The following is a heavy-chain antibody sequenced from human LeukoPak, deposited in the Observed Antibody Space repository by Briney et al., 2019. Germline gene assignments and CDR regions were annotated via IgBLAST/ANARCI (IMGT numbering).Heavy chain of an antibody. CDR3: ARAGDSTSPLDY. D-gene: IGHD6-13*01. CDR2: IYTSGST. J-gene: IGHJ4*02. V-gene: IGHV4-4*07. CDR1: GGSSSSYY. Sequence: PSETLSLTCTVSGGSSSSYYWNWIRQPAGKGLEWIGRIYTSGSTNYNPSLKSRVTMSVDTSKNQFSLKLNSVTAADTAVYYCARAGDSTSPLDYWGQGTLVTVSS.